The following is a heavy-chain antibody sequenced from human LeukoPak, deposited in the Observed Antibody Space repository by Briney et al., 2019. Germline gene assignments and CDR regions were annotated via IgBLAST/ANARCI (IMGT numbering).Heavy chain of an antibody. Sequence: PGGSLRLSCTASGFTFGDYAMSWVRQAPGKGREWVGFIRNRAYGGTTEYAASVKGRFTISRDDSKSIAYLQMNSLKTEDTAVYYCTRARLVGYCTSTSCYGGSYFDYWGQGTLVTVSS. CDR2: IRNRAYGGTT. CDR1: GFTFGDYA. V-gene: IGHV3-49*04. J-gene: IGHJ4*02. CDR3: TRARLVGYCTSTSCYGGSYFDY. D-gene: IGHD2-2*01.